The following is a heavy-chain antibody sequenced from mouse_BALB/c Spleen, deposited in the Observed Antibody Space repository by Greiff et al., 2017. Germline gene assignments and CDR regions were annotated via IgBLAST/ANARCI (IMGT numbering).Heavy chain of an antibody. CDR2: IYPGNVNT. D-gene: IGHD1-1*01. CDR3: ARGYGSLYWYFDV. Sequence: VQLQQSGAELVRPGSSVKISCKASGYAFSSYWMNWVKQRPGQGLEWIGQIYPGNVNTKYNEKFKGKATLTADKSSSTAYMQLSSLTSEDSAVYFCARGYGSLYWYFDVWGAGTTVTVSS. V-gene: IGHV1-80*01. J-gene: IGHJ1*01. CDR1: GYAFSSYW.